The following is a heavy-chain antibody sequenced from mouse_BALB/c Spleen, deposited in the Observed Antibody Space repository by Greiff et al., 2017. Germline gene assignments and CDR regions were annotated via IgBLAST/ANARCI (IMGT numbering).Heavy chain of an antibody. D-gene: IGHD2-4*01. CDR2: ISSGGSST. CDR3: TREDDYGGFAY. CDR1: GFTFSSYT. V-gene: IGHV5-6-4*01. J-gene: IGHJ3*01. Sequence: DVMLVESGGGLVKPGGSLKLSCAASGFTFSSYTMSWVRQTPEKRLEWVATISSGGSSTYYPDSVKGRFIISRDNAKNTLYLQMSSLKSEDTAMYYCTREDDYGGFAYWGQGTLVTVSA.